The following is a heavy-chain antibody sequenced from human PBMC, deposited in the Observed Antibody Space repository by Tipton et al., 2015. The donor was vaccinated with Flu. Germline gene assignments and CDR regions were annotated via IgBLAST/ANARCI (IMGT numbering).Heavy chain of an antibody. D-gene: IGHD4-11*01. CDR2: IFHSGNS. Sequence: TLSLTCTVFGYSIRSSNYYWGWIRQPPGKGLEWIGSIFHSGNSYHNPSLKSRVTMAVETSKNQFSLKLSSVTAADTAVHYCARRDYSNYVSEPKNWFDSWGQGALVIVSS. CDR3: ARRDYSNYVSEPKNWFDS. J-gene: IGHJ5*01. CDR1: GYSIRSSNYY. V-gene: IGHV4-38-2*02.